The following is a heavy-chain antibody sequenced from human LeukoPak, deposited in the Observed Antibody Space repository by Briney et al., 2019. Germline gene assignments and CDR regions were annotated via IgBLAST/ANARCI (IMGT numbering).Heavy chain of an antibody. Sequence: GASVKVSCKASGYTFTDYYMHWVRQAPGQGLEWMGWINPNSGGTNHAQKFQGRVTMTRDTSISTAYMELSRLRSDDTAVYYCARGLYAIANYVEDAFEIWGQGTMVTVSS. D-gene: IGHD4/OR15-4a*01. V-gene: IGHV1-2*02. CDR1: GYTFTDYY. CDR2: INPNSGGT. CDR3: ARGLYAIANYVEDAFEI. J-gene: IGHJ3*02.